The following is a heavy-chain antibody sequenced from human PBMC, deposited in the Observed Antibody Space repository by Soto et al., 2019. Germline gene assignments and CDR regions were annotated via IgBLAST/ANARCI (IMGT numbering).Heavy chain of an antibody. CDR2: INSDGSST. J-gene: IGHJ6*03. D-gene: IGHD5-18*01. Sequence: EVQLVESGGGLVQPGGSLRLSCAASGFTFSSYWMHWVRQAPGKGLVWVSRINSDGSSTSYADSVKGRFTISRDNAKNTLYLQMNSLRAEDTVVYYCARDGTSGYSYGYPLTNYYYYYMDVWGKGTTVTVSS. V-gene: IGHV3-74*01. CDR3: ARDGTSGYSYGYPLTNYYYYYMDV. CDR1: GFTFSSYW.